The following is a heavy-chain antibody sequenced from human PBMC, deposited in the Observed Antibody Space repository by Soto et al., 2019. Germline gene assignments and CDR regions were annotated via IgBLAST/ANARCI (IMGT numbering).Heavy chain of an antibody. D-gene: IGHD3-22*01. Sequence: GGSLRLSCAASGFTFSSYSMNWVRQAPGKGLEWVSSISSSSSYIYYADSVKGRFTISRDNAKNSLYLQMNSLRAEDTAVYYCARDPGSFDSSGYYYTAYNWFDPWGQGTLVTVSS. J-gene: IGHJ5*02. CDR2: ISSSSSYI. CDR1: GFTFSSYS. CDR3: ARDPGSFDSSGYYYTAYNWFDP. V-gene: IGHV3-21*01.